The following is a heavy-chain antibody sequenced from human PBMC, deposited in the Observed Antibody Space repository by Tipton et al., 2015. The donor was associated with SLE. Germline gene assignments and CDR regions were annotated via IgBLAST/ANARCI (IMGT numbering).Heavy chain of an antibody. CDR3: ARVEGGTPYYYDSAGFDS. CDR2: TDQSGRY. CDR1: GGSISSDGSY. J-gene: IGHJ4*01. D-gene: IGHD3-22*01. V-gene: IGHV4-61*09. Sequence: TLSLTCVVSGGSISSDGSYWSWVRQPAGKGLQWIGHTDQSGRYYYNPSLKSPVTISRDTSQNQFSLTLTSVTAADTAVYYCARVEGGTPYYYDSAGFDSWGHGTLVTVSS.